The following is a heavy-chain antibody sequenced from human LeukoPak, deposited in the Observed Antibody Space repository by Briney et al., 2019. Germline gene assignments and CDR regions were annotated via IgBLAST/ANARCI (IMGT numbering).Heavy chain of an antibody. J-gene: IGHJ4*02. D-gene: IGHD3-3*01. CDR1: GFTFSSYE. V-gene: IGHV3-7*01. CDR2: IKQDGSEK. Sequence: GGSLRLSCAASGFTFSSYEMNWVRQAPGKGLEWVANIKQDGSEKYYVDSVRGRVTISRDNAENSLFLQMNRLRVEDTAVYCTRDFGRSSYYFDFWGQGTLVTVSS. CDR3: TRDFGRSSYYFDF.